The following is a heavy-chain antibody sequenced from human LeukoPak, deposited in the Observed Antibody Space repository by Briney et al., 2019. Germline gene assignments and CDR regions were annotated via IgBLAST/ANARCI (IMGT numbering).Heavy chain of an antibody. Sequence: GGSLRLSCAASGFTFDYYAMHWVRQAPGKGLEWVSLISWDGGSTYYADSVKGRFTISRDNSKNSLYLQMNSLRAEDTALYYCAKDMARYIDGDAFDIWGQGTMVTVSS. V-gene: IGHV3-43D*03. CDR2: ISWDGGST. CDR1: GFTFDYYA. J-gene: IGHJ3*02. D-gene: IGHD3-9*01. CDR3: AKDMARYIDGDAFDI.